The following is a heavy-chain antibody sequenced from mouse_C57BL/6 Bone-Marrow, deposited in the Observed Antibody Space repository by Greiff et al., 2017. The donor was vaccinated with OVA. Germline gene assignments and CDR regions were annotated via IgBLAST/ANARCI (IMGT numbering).Heavy chain of an antibody. Sequence: VQRVESGAELAKPGASVKLSCKASGYTFTSYWMHWVNQRPGQGLEWIGNINPSSGYTKYNQKFKDKATLTADKSSSTAYMQLSSLTYEDSAYYYCARGLYYFDYWGQGTTLTVSS. V-gene: IGHV1-7*01. CDR1: GYTFTSYW. CDR3: ARGLYYFDY. CDR2: INPSSGYT. J-gene: IGHJ2*01.